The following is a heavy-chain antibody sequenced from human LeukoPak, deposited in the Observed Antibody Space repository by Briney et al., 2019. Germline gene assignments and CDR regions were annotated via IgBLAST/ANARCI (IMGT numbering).Heavy chain of an antibody. CDR1: GYTFTSNY. CDR3: ARDQEAFDY. Sequence: ASVKVSCKASGYTFTSNYIHWVRQAPGQGLEWMGMIYPRDGSTSYAQKFQGRVTVTRDTSTSTVHMELSGLRSEDTAVYYCARDQEAFDYWGQGTLVTVSA. J-gene: IGHJ4*02. V-gene: IGHV1-46*01. CDR2: IYPRDGST.